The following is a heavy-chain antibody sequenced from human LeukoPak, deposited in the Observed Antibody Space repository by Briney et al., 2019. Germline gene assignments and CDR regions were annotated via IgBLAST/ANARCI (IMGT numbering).Heavy chain of an antibody. D-gene: IGHD5-18*01. V-gene: IGHV1-69*13. Sequence: ASVKVSCKASGGTFSSYAISWVRQAPGQGLEWMGGIIPIFGTANYAQKFQGRVTITADESTSTAYMELSSLRSEDTAVYYCARAGGGYSYGYYYYYYMDVWGKGTTVTVSS. CDR2: IIPIFGTA. CDR3: ARAGGGYSYGYYYYYYMDV. J-gene: IGHJ6*03. CDR1: GGTFSSYA.